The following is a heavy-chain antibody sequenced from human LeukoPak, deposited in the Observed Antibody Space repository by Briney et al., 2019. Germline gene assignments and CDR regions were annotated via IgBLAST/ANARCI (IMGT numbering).Heavy chain of an antibody. V-gene: IGHV4-61*10. CDR2: ISASGNT. J-gene: IGHJ4*02. CDR1: GHSLSRGSYY. CDR3: ARSEENSIVVAGLLDY. Sequence: SETLPLTCSVSGHSLSRGSYYWNWIWQPAGKGLEWIGRISASGNTNYNPSLKSRVTLSVDASKNQFSLKLSSVTAADTAVYYCARSEENSIVVAGLLDYWGQGTLVTVSS. D-gene: IGHD6-19*01.